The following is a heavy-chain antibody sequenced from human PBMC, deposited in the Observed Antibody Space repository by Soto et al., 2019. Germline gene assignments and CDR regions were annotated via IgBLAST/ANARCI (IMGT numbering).Heavy chain of an antibody. CDR2: ISWNSGSI. D-gene: IGHD3-22*01. V-gene: IGHV3-9*01. CDR1: GFTFDDYA. J-gene: IGHJ6*02. Sequence: EVQLVESGGGLVQPGRSLRLSCAASGFTFDDYAMHWVRQAPGKGLEWVSGISWNSGSIGYADSVKGRFTISRDNAKNALYLQMNSLRAEDTALYYCAKESSGYSRSYYYGMDVWGQGTTVTVSS. CDR3: AKESSGYSRSYYYGMDV.